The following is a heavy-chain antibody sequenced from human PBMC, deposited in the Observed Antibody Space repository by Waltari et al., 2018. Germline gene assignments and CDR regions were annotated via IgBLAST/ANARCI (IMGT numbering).Heavy chain of an antibody. D-gene: IGHD2-21*02. J-gene: IGHJ1*01. CDR1: GFTFSSYS. V-gene: IGHV3-21*01. CDR3: ARPPPAYCGGDCYSAEYFQH. Sequence: EVQLVESGGGLVKPGGSLRLSCAASGFTFSSYSMNWVRQAPGKGLEWVSSISSSSSYIYYADSVKGRFTSSRDNAKNSLYLQMNSLRAEDTAVYYCARPPPAYCGGDCYSAEYFQHWGQGTLVTVSS. CDR2: ISSSSSYI.